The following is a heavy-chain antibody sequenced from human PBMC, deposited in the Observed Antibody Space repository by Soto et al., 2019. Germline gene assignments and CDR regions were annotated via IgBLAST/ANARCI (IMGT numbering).Heavy chain of an antibody. V-gene: IGHV1-2*02. CDR1: GYTFRGSY. CDR2: INPINGGT. J-gene: IGHJ4*01. CDR3: TQNQGAVNGLAWIDF. Sequence: GASVKVSCKASGYTFRGSYIHWVRQAPGQGLEWMGWINPINGGTKYVQKFQGRVTLTRDTSISTAYMELTRLISDDTAVYYCTQNQGAVNGLAWIDFWGYGTQVTVSS. D-gene: IGHD3-3*02.